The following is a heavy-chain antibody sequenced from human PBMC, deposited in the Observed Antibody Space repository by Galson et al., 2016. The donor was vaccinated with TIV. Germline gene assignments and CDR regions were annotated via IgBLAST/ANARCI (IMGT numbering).Heavy chain of an antibody. CDR1: GFNFDDYD. Sequence: SLRLSCAASGFNFDDYDMTWVRQGPGKGLEWVSGVNWNGACTSYADSVKGRFTISRDRAKNSLYLQMNSLGAEDTALYYCARVASCGGACYYFDYWGQGTLVTVAS. J-gene: IGHJ4*02. D-gene: IGHD2-21*02. CDR2: VNWNGACT. CDR3: ARVASCGGACYYFDY. V-gene: IGHV3-20*04.